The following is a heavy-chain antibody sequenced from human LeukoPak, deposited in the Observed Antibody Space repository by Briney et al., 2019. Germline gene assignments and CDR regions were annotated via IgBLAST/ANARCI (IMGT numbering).Heavy chain of an antibody. V-gene: IGHV3-74*01. Sequence: GGALRLSCASSGFTFSSYWMHWVRQAPGKGLVWVSRINSDGSSTSYADSVKGRFTISRDNAKNTLYLQMNSLRAEDTAVYYCASLSPDDFDYWGQGTLVTVSS. CDR2: INSDGSST. J-gene: IGHJ4*02. CDR1: GFTFSSYW. D-gene: IGHD5/OR15-5a*01. CDR3: ASLSPDDFDY.